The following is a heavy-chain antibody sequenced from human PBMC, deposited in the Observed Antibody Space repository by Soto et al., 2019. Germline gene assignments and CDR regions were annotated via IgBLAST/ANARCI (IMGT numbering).Heavy chain of an antibody. D-gene: IGHD6-19*01. CDR1: GFTFSSYA. CDR2: ISYDGSNK. CDR3: ARDPSSGWYRYYFDY. J-gene: IGHJ4*02. V-gene: IGHV3-30-3*01. Sequence: PGGSLRLSCAASGFTFSSYAMHWVRQAPGKGLEWVAVISYDGSNKYYADSVKGRFTISRDNSKNTLYLQMNSLRAEDTAVYYCARDPSSGWYRYYFDYWGQGTLVTVSS.